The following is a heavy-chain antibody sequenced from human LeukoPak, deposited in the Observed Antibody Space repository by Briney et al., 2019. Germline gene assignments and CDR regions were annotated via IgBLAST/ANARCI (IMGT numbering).Heavy chain of an antibody. CDR1: GFTFSSYA. V-gene: IGHV3-7*01. Sequence: GGSLRLSCAASGFTFSSYAMSWVRQAPGKGLEWVANIDPDGSHQYYVDSVKGRFTISKDNAKNSLYLQMNSLRAEDTAVYYCARDGGRREDYWGQGALVTVSS. CDR3: ARDGGRREDY. J-gene: IGHJ4*02. CDR2: IDPDGSHQ. D-gene: IGHD2-15*01.